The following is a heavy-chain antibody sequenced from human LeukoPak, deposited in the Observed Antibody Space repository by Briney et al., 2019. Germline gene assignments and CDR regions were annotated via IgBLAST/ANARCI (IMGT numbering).Heavy chain of an antibody. CDR3: ARAGSYYGSGSYYD. Sequence: GGSLRLSCAASGFTVSSNYMSWVRQAPGKGLEWVSVIYSGGSTYYADSVKGRFTISRHNSKNTLYLQMNSLRAEDTAVYYCARAGSYYGSGSYYDWGQGTLVTVSS. D-gene: IGHD3-10*01. V-gene: IGHV3-53*04. CDR1: GFTVSSNY. CDR2: IYSGGST. J-gene: IGHJ4*02.